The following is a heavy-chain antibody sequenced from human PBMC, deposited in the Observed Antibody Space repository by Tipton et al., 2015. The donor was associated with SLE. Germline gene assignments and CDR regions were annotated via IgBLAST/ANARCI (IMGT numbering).Heavy chain of an antibody. J-gene: IGHJ6*03. D-gene: IGHD6-13*01. V-gene: IGHV4-61*02. CDR3: ARDFRAVAGRFFYYYMDV. CDR1: GVSITNYHSY. Sequence: TLSLTCSVSGVSITNYHSYWDWFRQTAGKGLEWIGRIYFPGRTYYNPSVTGRVTIALDTSKNEFSLEMTSATTADTGVYYCARDFRAVAGRFFYYYMDVWGKGTTVTV. CDR2: IYFPGRT.